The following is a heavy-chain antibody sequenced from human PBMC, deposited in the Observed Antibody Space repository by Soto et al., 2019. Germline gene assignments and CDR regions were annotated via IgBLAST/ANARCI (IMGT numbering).Heavy chain of an antibody. CDR3: AWAHIFVVEDSVIDF. V-gene: IGHV4-38-2*01. CDR1: GYSISSGYY. D-gene: IGHD2-15*01. CDR2: IYPGGNT. Sequence: KPSETLSLTCAVSGYSISSGYYWGWIRQPPGRVLEWIASIYPGGNTFYNSSLRSRISISIDTSNYQFTLKLKTVTAAAKAAYYFAWAHIFVVEDSVIDFWGHGTMVTVSS. J-gene: IGHJ4*01.